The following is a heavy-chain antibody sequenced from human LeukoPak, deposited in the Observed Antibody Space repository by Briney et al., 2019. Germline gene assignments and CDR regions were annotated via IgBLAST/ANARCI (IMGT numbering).Heavy chain of an antibody. V-gene: IGHV4-38-2*02. CDR3: ARGNPYYYDSSGSVYYFDY. J-gene: IGHJ4*02. D-gene: IGHD3-22*01. CDR2: IYHSGST. CDR1: GYSISSGYY. Sequence: PSETLSLTCTVSGYSISSGYYWGWIRQPSGKGLEWIGSIYHSGSTYYNPSLKSRVTISVDTSKNQFSLKLSSVTAADTAVYYCARGNPYYYDSSGSVYYFDYWGQGTLVTVSS.